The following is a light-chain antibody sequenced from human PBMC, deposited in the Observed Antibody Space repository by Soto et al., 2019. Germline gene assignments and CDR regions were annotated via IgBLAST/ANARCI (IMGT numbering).Light chain of an antibody. V-gene: IGKV1-12*01. Sequence: DIQVTQSPSSVSASVGDRVTITCRASQAISSSLAWYQQTPGKAPKLLIHSASSLQGGVPSRFSGSGSGTDFTLTINSLQPEDFATYFCQQAHSFPLPFGQGTRLQIK. J-gene: IGKJ5*01. CDR3: QQAHSFPLP. CDR2: SAS. CDR1: QAISSS.